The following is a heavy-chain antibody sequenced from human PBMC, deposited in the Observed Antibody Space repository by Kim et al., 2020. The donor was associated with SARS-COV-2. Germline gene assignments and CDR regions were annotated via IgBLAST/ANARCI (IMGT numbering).Heavy chain of an antibody. V-gene: IGHV3-23*01. Sequence: GGSLRLSCVASGFTFTSRAISWVRQSPVRGLEWVASINNGGNPYYANSVKGRFTISREITKDTLYLQMNSMRVDDTARYYCAKDHPSNGWPAFDSWGQGTLVTVSS. CDR3: AKDHPSNGWPAFDS. CDR1: GFTFTSRA. CDR2: INNGGNP. D-gene: IGHD6-19*01. J-gene: IGHJ4*02.